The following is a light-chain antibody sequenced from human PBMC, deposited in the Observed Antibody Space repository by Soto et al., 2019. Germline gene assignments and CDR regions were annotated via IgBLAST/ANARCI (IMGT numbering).Light chain of an antibody. CDR3: SSYTDSSTLVV. CDR1: NSDVGSYNY. V-gene: IGLV2-14*01. J-gene: IGLJ2*01. Sequence: QSVLTQPASVSGSPGQSITLSCTGTNSDVGSYNYVSWYQHHPGKAPKLIIYEVTNRPSGVSNRFSGSKSGNTASLTISGLQAEDEADYYCSSYTDSSTLVVFGGGTKLTVL. CDR2: EVT.